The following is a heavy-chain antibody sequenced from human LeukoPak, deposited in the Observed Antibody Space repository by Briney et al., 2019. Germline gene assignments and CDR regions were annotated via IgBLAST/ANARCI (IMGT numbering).Heavy chain of an antibody. V-gene: IGHV3-15*05. J-gene: IGHJ4*02. D-gene: IGHD2-8*01. Sequence: GGSLRLSCAASGFTFSSYAMSWVRQAPGKGLEWVGRVKSKSYGATTDYAAPVKGRFTISRDDSKNTLYLQMNSLKTEDTAVYYCATDNGGESGFDYWGQGTLVTVSS. CDR1: GFTFSSYA. CDR2: VKSKSYGATT. CDR3: ATDNGGESGFDY.